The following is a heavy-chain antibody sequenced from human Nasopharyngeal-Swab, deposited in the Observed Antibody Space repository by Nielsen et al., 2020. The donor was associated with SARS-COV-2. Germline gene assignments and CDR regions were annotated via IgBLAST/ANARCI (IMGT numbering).Heavy chain of an antibody. V-gene: IGHV1-69*04. CDR2: IIPILGIA. CDR1: GGTFSSYA. CDR3: ARIAVAGLGYYYYGMDV. D-gene: IGHD6-19*01. J-gene: IGHJ6*02. Sequence: SVQVSCYASGGTFSSYAISWVRQAPGQGLEWMGRIIPILGIANYEQKFQGRVTITADKSTSTAYMELSSLRSEEADVDYCARIAVAGLGYYYYGMDVWGQGTTVTVSS.